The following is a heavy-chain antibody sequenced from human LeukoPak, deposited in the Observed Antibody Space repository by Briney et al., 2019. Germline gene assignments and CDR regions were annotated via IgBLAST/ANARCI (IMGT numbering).Heavy chain of an antibody. V-gene: IGHV3-23*01. CDR1: GFTFSTLA. CDR2: IGGSDSST. D-gene: IGHD3-10*01. Sequence: PGGSLRLSCAASGFTFSTLAISWVRQAPGKGLEWVSAIGGSDSSTYYADSVRGRFTISRDNSKNTLFLQMNSLRAEDTAVYYCTKDRGGQPRYGMDVWGQGTTVTVSS. CDR3: TKDRGGQPRYGMDV. J-gene: IGHJ6*02.